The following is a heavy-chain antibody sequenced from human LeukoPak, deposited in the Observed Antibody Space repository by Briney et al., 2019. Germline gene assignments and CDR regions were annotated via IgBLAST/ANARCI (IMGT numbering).Heavy chain of an antibody. CDR1: GYTFTSYD. CDR3: ARELYSYGCIWFDP. CDR2: MNPNSGNT. Sequence: ASVKVSCKASGYTFTSYDINWVRQATGQGLEWMGWMNPNSGNTGYAQKFQGRVTITRNTSISTAYMELSSLRSEDTAVYYCARELYSYGCIWFDPWGQGTLVTVSS. V-gene: IGHV1-8*03. D-gene: IGHD5-18*01. J-gene: IGHJ5*02.